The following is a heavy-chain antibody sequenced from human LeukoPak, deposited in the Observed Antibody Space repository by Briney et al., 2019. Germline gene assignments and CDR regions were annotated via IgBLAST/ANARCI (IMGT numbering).Heavy chain of an antibody. V-gene: IGHV4-59*08. Sequence: RASETLSLTCTVSGGSISSYYWSWIRQPPGKGLEWIGYIYYSGSTNYNPSLKSRVTISVDTSKNQFSLKLSSVTAADTAVYYCARSFSRIAAASFWGQGTLVTVSS. J-gene: IGHJ4*02. CDR3: ARSFSRIAAASF. CDR2: IYYSGST. D-gene: IGHD6-13*01. CDR1: GGSISSYY.